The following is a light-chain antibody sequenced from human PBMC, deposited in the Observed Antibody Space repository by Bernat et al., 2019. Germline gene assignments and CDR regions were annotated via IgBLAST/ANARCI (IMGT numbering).Light chain of an antibody. Sequence: QSALTQPASVSGSPGQSITISCTGTTSDVGGYNYVSWFQQHPGKAPKLMIYDVSNRPSGISNRFSGSKSGNTASLTIHGLQAEDEADYYCSSYTSSSIRVFGGGTKLTVL. CDR3: SSYTSSSIRV. CDR1: TSDVGGYNY. J-gene: IGLJ3*02. V-gene: IGLV2-14*01. CDR2: DVS.